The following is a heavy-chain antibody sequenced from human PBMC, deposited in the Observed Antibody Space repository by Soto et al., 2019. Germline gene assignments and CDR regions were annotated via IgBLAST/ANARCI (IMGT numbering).Heavy chain of an antibody. Sequence: LRVSCAASGFSFSLFWMSWVRQTPGKGLEWVANINEDGSEKFFADSVKGRFTISRDNAKNSLSLQMNSLTADDTAVYYCARTGWPQSSYYFDYWGQGTLVTVSS. J-gene: IGHJ4*02. V-gene: IGHV3-7*03. CDR1: GFSFSLFW. CDR2: INEDGSEK. D-gene: IGHD3-16*01. CDR3: ARTGWPQSSYYFDY.